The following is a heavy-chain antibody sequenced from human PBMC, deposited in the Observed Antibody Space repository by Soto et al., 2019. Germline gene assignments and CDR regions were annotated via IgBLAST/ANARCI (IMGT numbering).Heavy chain of an antibody. V-gene: IGHV3-23*01. Sequence: EVQLLESGGGLVQPGGSLEVSCRASGFNFGNYAMSWVRQAPGKGPEWVSSVGGDASDSHYADSVRGRFTISRDNSKNTLYLHMNSMRAEDTAIYFCAKDFITRNGIFDPFDIWGQGTTVSVSA. D-gene: IGHD2-21*01. CDR3: AKDFITRNGIFDPFDI. CDR1: GFNFGNYA. J-gene: IGHJ3*02. CDR2: VGGDASDS.